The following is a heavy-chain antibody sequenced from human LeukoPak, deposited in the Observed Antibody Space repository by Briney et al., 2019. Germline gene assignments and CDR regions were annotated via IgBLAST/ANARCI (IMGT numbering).Heavy chain of an antibody. J-gene: IGHJ5*02. Sequence: PGGSLRPSCAASGFMFGEYAMHWVRQAPGKGLEWASGISWNSGTIGYADSVKGRFTISRDNAKNSLYLQMSSLRPEDMGVYYCAKDGGAYSSSAGWFDPWGQGTRVTVSS. CDR3: AKDGGAYSSSAGWFDP. V-gene: IGHV3-9*03. CDR1: GFMFGEYA. D-gene: IGHD3-22*01. CDR2: ISWNSGTI.